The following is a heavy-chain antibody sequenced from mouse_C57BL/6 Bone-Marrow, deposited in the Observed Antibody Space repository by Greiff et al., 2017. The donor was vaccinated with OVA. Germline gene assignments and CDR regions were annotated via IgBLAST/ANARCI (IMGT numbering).Heavy chain of an antibody. CDR3: TTYSKDY. J-gene: IGHJ2*01. V-gene: IGHV14-4*01. Sequence: VQLQQSGAELVRPGASVKLSCTASGFNIKDDYMHWVKQRPEQGLEWIGWIDPENGATEYASKFQGKATITADTSSNTAYLQLSSLASEDTAVYYCTTYSKDYWGQGTTLTVSS. D-gene: IGHD2-5*01. CDR1: GFNIKDDY. CDR2: IDPENGAT.